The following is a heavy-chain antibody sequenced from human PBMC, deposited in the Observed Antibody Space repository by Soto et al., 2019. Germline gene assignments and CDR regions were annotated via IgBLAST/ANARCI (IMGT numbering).Heavy chain of an antibody. CDR2: IYSGGST. J-gene: IGHJ4*02. V-gene: IGHV3-53*01. Sequence: GSLRLSCAASGFTVSSTYMSWVRQAPGKGLEWVSVIYSGGSTYYADSVKGRFTISRDNSKNTLYLQMNSLRAEDTAVYYCARSGYSYGTFDYWGKGTLVTVSS. D-gene: IGHD5-18*01. CDR3: ARSGYSYGTFDY. CDR1: GFTVSSTY.